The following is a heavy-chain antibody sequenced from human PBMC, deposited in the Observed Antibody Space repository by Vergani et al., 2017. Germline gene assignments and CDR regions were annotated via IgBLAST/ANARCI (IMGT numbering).Heavy chain of an antibody. J-gene: IGHJ4*02. CDR2: IYSGGST. D-gene: IGHD2-15*01. CDR3: ARKRGYCSGGSCYPVLDY. Sequence: EVQLVESGGGLVQPGGSLRLSCAASGFTVSSNYMSWVRQAPGKGLEWGSVIYSGGSTYYADSVKGRFTISRDNSKNTLYLQMNSLRAEDTAVYYCARKRGYCSGGSCYPVLDYWGQGTLVTVSS. V-gene: IGHV3-66*02. CDR1: GFTVSSNY.